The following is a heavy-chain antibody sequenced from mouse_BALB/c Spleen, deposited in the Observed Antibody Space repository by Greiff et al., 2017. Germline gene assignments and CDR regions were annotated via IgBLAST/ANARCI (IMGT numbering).Heavy chain of an antibody. CDR3: ARRGEAMITFDY. CDR1: GYTFTDYA. V-gene: IGHV1S137*01. Sequence: QVQLQQSGAELVRPGVSVKISCKGSGYTFTDYAMHWVKQSHAKSLEWIGVISTYYGDASYNQKFKGKATMTVDKSSSTAYMQLSSLTSENSAVYFCARRGEAMITFDYWGQGTTLTVSA. CDR2: ISTYYGDA. D-gene: IGHD2-4*01. J-gene: IGHJ2*01.